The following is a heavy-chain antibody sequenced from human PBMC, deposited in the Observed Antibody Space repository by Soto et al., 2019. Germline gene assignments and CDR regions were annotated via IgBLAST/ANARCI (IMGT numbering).Heavy chain of an antibody. J-gene: IGHJ6*02. CDR3: ARVERTLSTPFAYGMDV. CDR2: IYHTGNT. CDR1: GGYINSSGYS. Sequence: QLQLQESGSGLVKPSQTLSLTCTVSGGYINSSGYSWIWIRQHPGKGLEWIGYIYHTGNTFYNPSLQSRVTISVDQSKNQFSLSLGSVTAADTAMYYCARVERTLSTPFAYGMDVWGQGTTVTVSS. D-gene: IGHD2-2*01. V-gene: IGHV4-30-2*01.